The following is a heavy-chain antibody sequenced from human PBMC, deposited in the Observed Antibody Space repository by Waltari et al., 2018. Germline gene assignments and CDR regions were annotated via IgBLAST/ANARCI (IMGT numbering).Heavy chain of an antibody. CDR3: ARDGLLDGSGTYYKLPY. CDR1: GFTFSSYS. D-gene: IGHD3-10*01. CDR2: FRSSSSTI. V-gene: IGHV3-48*01. J-gene: IGHJ4*02. Sequence: EAQLLESGGGLVRPGESLRLSCAASGFTFSSYSMNWVRQAPGKGLEWVSHFRSSSSTIYYADSVKGRFTISRDNAKTSVFLQMNSLRAEDTAVYYCARDGLLDGSGTYYKLPYWGQGTLVTVSA.